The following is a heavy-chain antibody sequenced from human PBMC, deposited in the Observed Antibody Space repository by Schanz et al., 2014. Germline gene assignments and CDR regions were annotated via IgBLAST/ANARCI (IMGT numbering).Heavy chain of an antibody. V-gene: IGHV1-69*02. CDR2: IMPLRGIG. D-gene: IGHD6-19*01. Sequence: QVQLVQSGAEVKKPGSSVKVSCKASGGTFSSYTISWVRQARGQGLEWVGRIMPLRGIGNNAWKFQDRLTITADKAMNITYMELSSLGTEDTAVYYCTRLRRADPNGFDVWGQGTTVTVS. CDR3: TRLRRADPNGFDV. J-gene: IGHJ6*02. CDR1: GGTFSSYT.